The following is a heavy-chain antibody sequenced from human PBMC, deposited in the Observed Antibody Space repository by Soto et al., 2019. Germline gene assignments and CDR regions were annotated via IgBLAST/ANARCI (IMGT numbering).Heavy chain of an antibody. J-gene: IGHJ4*02. CDR1: GFTFISYA. Sequence: QVQLVESGGGVVQPGRSLRLSCAASGFTFISYAMHWVRQAPGKGLEWVAVISYDGSNKYYADSVKGRFTISRDNSKNTLYLQMNSLRAEDTAVYYCARRGSGSYFGQGTLVTVSS. CDR2: ISYDGSNK. CDR3: ARRGSGSY. D-gene: IGHD1-26*01. V-gene: IGHV3-30-3*01.